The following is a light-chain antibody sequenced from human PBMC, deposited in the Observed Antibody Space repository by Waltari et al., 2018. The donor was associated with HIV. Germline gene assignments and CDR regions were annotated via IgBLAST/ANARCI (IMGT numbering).Light chain of an antibody. CDR1: SSNIGAGYD. CDR2: ANT. V-gene: IGLV1-40*01. J-gene: IGLJ2*01. Sequence: QSVLTQPPSVSGAPGERVTISCTGRSSNIGAGYDLHRYQQLPGTAPKLLIYANTNRPSGVPDRFSGSKSGTSPSLAITGLQAEDEADYYCQSYDSSLTGSVFGGGTKLTVL. CDR3: QSYDSSLTGSV.